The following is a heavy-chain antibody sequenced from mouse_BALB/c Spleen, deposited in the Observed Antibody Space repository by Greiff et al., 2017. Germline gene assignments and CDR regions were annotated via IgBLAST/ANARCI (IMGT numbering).Heavy chain of an antibody. D-gene: IGHD2-1*01. V-gene: IGHV5-12-2*01. CDR2: ISNGGGST. J-gene: IGHJ3*01. Sequence: EVKLVESGGGLVQPGESLKLSCAASGFTFSSYTMSWVRQTPEKRLEWVAYISNGGGSTYYPDTVKGRFTISRDNAKNTLYLQMSSLKSEDTAMYYCARHDYYGNYAFAYWGQGTLVTVSA. CDR1: GFTFSSYT. CDR3: ARHDYYGNYAFAY.